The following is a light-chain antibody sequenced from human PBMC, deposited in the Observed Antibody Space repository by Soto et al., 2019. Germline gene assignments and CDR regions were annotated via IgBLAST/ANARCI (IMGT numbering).Light chain of an antibody. J-gene: IGKJ4*01. CDR1: QNINNW. Sequence: DIQMTQSPSTLSASVGDRVTITCRACQNINNWMAWYHQKPGEAPKLLIYDAFSLQTGVPFTFSGSGSGTEFSLTISSLQPDDFGSYYCHQYHTFPLTFAGGTKVEIK. V-gene: IGKV1-5*01. CDR3: HQYHTFPLT. CDR2: DAF.